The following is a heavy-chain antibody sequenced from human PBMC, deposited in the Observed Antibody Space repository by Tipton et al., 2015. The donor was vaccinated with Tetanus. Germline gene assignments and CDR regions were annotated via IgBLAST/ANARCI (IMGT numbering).Heavy chain of an antibody. CDR3: AIVGNTMIGGQATHFDY. CDR1: GGSVNSGRYY. CDR2: VYYSGSA. J-gene: IGHJ4*02. V-gene: IGHV4-31*02. Sequence: LRLSCTVSGGSVNSGRYYWTWIRQHPGKGLEWIGYVYYSGSATYNPSLKRRVVISVDTSKDQFSLKMNSVTAADTAVYYCAIVGNTMIGGQATHFDYWCPGALVTVSS. D-gene: IGHD3-10*01.